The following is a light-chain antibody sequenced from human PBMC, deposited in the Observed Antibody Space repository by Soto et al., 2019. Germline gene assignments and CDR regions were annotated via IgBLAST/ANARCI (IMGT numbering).Light chain of an antibody. V-gene: IGLV1-47*01. Sequence: QLVLPQPPSASGTPGQRVTISCSTSNSRSGSNYVYWYQQLPGTAPKLLIYRNDQRPSGVPDRFSGSKSGTSASLAISGLRSEDDADYYCAKWDDSLRVYVFGTGTQLTVL. CDR3: AKWDDSLRVYV. CDR1: NSRSGSNY. CDR2: RND. J-gene: IGLJ1*01.